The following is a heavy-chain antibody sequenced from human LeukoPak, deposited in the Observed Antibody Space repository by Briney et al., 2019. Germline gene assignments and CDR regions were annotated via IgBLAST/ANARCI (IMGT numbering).Heavy chain of an antibody. CDR1: GFAFSSYG. J-gene: IGHJ4*02. Sequence: PGGSLRLSCAASGFAFSSYGMHWVRQAPGKGLEWVAVVSYDGSNKYYADSVKGRFTISRDNPKNSLFLQMNSLRAEDTALYYCVKAWSDWGQGTLVTVSS. CDR2: VSYDGSNK. CDR3: VKAWSD. D-gene: IGHD3-3*01. V-gene: IGHV3-30*18.